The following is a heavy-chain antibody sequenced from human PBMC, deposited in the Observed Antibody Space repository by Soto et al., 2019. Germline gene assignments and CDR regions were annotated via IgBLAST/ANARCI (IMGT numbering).Heavy chain of an antibody. J-gene: IGHJ4*02. D-gene: IGHD5-12*01. CDR3: AREGSYSAYNFAHGIQLWSFDF. Sequence: SETLSLTCTVSGGSINTFYWSWVRQPAGKGLEWIGRIFSSGSTSFNPSLESRVAMSVDTSKNHFSLNLSSVTAADMAVYYCAREGSYSAYNFAHGIQLWSFDFWGQGALVNVSS. V-gene: IGHV4-4*07. CDR1: GGSINTFY. CDR2: IFSSGST.